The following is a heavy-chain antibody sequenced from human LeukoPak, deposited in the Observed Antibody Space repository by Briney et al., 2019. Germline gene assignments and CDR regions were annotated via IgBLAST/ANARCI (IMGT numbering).Heavy chain of an antibody. CDR3: AKSYGSGNSFDS. CDR2: ISYSGST. V-gene: IGHV4-59*01. D-gene: IGHD3-10*01. J-gene: IGHJ4*02. CDR1: GGSISNYY. Sequence: SETLSLTCTVSGGSISNYYWSWIRQPPGQGLEWIGYISYSGSTNYNPSLKSRVTISIVTYKNKFYLKLRSVTAADTAVYYCAKSYGSGNSFDSWGQGTLVTVSP.